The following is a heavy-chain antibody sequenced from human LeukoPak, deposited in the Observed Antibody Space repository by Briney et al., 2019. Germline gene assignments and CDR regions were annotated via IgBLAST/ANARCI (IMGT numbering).Heavy chain of an antibody. J-gene: IGHJ5*02. CDR3: ARERYCSSTSCYKGWFDP. CDR2: IYHSGST. D-gene: IGHD2-2*02. CDR1: GYSISSGYY. V-gene: IGHV4-38-2*02. Sequence: PSETLSLTCTVSGYSISSGYYWGWIRQPPGKGLEWIGGIYHSGSTYYNPSLKSRVTISVDTSKNQFSLKLSSVTAADTAVYYCARERYCSSTSCYKGWFDPWGQGTLVTVSS.